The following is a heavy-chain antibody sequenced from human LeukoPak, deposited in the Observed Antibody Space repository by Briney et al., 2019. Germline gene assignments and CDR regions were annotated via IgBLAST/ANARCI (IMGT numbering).Heavy chain of an antibody. V-gene: IGHV4-39*07. D-gene: IGHD5-24*01. CDR3: ARDGPRWLQFGCAFDI. J-gene: IGHJ3*02. CDR2: INHSGST. CDR1: GGSISSSSYY. Sequence: PSEALSLTCTVSGGSISSSSYYWSWIRQPPGKGLEWIGEINHSGSTNYNPSLKSRVTISVDTSKNQFSLKLSSVTAADTAVYYCARDGPRWLQFGCAFDIWGQGTMVTVSS.